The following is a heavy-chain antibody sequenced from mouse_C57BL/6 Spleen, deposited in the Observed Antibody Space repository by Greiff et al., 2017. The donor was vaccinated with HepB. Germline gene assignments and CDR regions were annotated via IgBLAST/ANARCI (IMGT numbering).Heavy chain of an antibody. V-gene: IGHV1-50*01. Sequence: VQLQQSGAELVKPGASVKLSCKASGYTFTSYWMQWVKQRPGQGLEWIGEIDPSDSYTNYNQKFKGKATLTVDTSSSTAYMQLSSLTSEDSAVYYCARSGLPEKAMDYWGQGTSVTVSS. CDR3: ARSGLPEKAMDY. D-gene: IGHD3-3*01. CDR1: GYTFTSYW. J-gene: IGHJ4*01. CDR2: IDPSDSYT.